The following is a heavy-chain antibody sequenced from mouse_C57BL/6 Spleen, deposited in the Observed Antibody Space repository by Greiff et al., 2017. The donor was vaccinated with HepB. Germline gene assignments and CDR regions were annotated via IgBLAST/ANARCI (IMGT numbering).Heavy chain of an antibody. CDR2: ISDGGSYT. Sequence: EVQLVESGGGLVKPGGSLKLSCAASGFTFSSYAMSWVRQTPEKRLEWVATISDGGSYTYYPDNVKGRFTISRDNAKNNLYLQMSHLKSEDTAMYYCASDGAGMYFDYWGQGTTLTVSS. V-gene: IGHV5-4*01. CDR1: GFTFSSYA. CDR3: ASDGAGMYFDY. J-gene: IGHJ2*01. D-gene: IGHD3-3*01.